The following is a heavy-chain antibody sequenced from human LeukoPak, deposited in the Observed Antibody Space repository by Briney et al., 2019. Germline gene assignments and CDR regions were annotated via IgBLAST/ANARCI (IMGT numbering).Heavy chain of an antibody. CDR3: ARGLLADYDSSGYYILSLDY. Sequence: ASVKVSCKASGGTFSSYAISWVRQAPGQGLEWMGRIIPIFGTANYAQKFQGRVTITTDESTSTAYMELSSLRSEDTAVYYCARGLLADYDSSGYYILSLDYWGQGTLVTVSS. CDR2: IIPIFGTA. CDR1: GGTFSSYA. J-gene: IGHJ4*02. D-gene: IGHD3-22*01. V-gene: IGHV1-69*05.